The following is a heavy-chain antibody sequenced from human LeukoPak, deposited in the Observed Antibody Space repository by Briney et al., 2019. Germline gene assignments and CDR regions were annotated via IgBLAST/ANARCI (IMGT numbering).Heavy chain of an antibody. CDR3: ARAPSQTNYYDSSGYYHYYYGMDV. D-gene: IGHD3-22*01. Sequence: ASVKVSCKASGGTFSSYAISWVRQAPGQGLEWMGGIIPIFGTANYAQKFQGGVTITADESTSTAYMELSSLRSEDTAVYYCARAPSQTNYYDSSGYYHYYYGMDVWGQGTTVTVSS. CDR1: GGTFSSYA. CDR2: IIPIFGTA. J-gene: IGHJ6*02. V-gene: IGHV1-69*01.